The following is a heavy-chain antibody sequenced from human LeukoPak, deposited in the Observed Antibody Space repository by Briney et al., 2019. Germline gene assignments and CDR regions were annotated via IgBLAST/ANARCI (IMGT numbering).Heavy chain of an antibody. CDR3: ATWSYDDYIVDDY. V-gene: IGHV1-18*01. Sequence: GASVKVSCRASGYTFTSYGISWVRQAPGQGLEWMGWISAYNGNTNYAQKLQGRVTMTEDTSTDTAYMEPSSLRSEDTAVYYCATWSYDDYIVDDYWGQGTLVTVSS. CDR1: GYTFTSYG. D-gene: IGHD4-17*01. CDR2: ISAYNGNT. J-gene: IGHJ4*02.